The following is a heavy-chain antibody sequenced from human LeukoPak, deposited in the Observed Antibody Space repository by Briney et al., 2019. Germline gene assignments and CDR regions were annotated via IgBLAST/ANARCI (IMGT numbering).Heavy chain of an antibody. CDR3: ARVGYDSSGYYPNFDY. D-gene: IGHD3-22*01. V-gene: IGHV4-31*03. J-gene: IGHJ4*02. CDR1: GGSISSGGYC. CDR2: IYYSGST. Sequence: PSETLSLTCTVSGGSISSGGYCWSWIRQHPGKGLEWIGYIYYSGSTYYNPSLKSRVTISVDTSKNQFSLKLSSVTAADTAVYYCARVGYDSSGYYPNFDYWGQGTLVTVSS.